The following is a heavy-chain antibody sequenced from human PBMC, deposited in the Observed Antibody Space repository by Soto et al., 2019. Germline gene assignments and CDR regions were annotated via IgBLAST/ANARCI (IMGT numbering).Heavy chain of an antibody. CDR1: GFTFSIYG. CDR3: SRTAYYYDSSGYYFDC. V-gene: IGHV3-33*01. CDR2: IWYDGRNT. Sequence: SLRLSCAASGFTFSIYGMHWVLQAPVKGLEWVAVIWYDGRNTYYADSVKGRFTISRDNSKNTLYLQMHRLRAEDTAVYYCSRTAYYYDSSGYYFDCWGQGTLFTVSS. J-gene: IGHJ4*02. D-gene: IGHD3-22*01.